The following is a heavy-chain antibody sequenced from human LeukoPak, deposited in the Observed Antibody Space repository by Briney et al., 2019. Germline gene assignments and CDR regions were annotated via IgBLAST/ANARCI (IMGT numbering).Heavy chain of an antibody. CDR3: AKDPSRITIFRGFPHFDY. V-gene: IGHV3-23*01. Sequence: GGSLRLSCAASGFTFSSYAMSWVRQAPGKGLEWVSAISGSGGSTYYADSVKGRFTISRDNSKNTLYLQMNSLRAEDTAVYYCAKDPSRITIFRGFPHFDYWGQGTLVTVSS. J-gene: IGHJ4*02. D-gene: IGHD3-9*01. CDR1: GFTFSSYA. CDR2: ISGSGGST.